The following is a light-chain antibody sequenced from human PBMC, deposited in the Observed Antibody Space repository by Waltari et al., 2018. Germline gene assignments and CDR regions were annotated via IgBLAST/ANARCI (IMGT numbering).Light chain of an antibody. CDR1: EGIRNY. J-gene: IGKJ2*01. Sequence: DIQMTQSPSSLSASIGDRVTITCRASEGIRNYVAWFQQKPGKAPKSRIYAASTLHRVVPSKFAGSGFETDFTLTITSLQPYDFATYYCQQYNQYPHTFGQGTRLE. CDR2: AAS. CDR3: QQYNQYPHT. V-gene: IGKV1-16*02.